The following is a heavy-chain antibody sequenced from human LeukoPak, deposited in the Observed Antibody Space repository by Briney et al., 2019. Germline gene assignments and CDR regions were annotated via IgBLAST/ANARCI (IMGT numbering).Heavy chain of an antibody. CDR2: IYTSGST. J-gene: IGHJ5*02. V-gene: IGHV4-4*07. CDR1: GGSISSYY. D-gene: IGHD6-6*01. Sequence: SETLSLTCTVSGGSISSYYWSWILQPAGKGLEWIVRIYTSGSTNYNPSLKSRVTMSVDTSKNQFSLKLSSVTAADTAVYYCARDRGTAARPEGYNWFDPWGQGTLVTVSS. CDR3: ARDRGTAARPEGYNWFDP.